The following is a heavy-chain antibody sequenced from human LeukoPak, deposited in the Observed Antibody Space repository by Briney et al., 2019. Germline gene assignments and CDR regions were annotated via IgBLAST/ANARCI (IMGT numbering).Heavy chain of an antibody. V-gene: IGHV1-2*02. J-gene: IGHJ5*02. D-gene: IGHD3-9*01. CDR3: ARGYYDILTGGNWFDP. CDR2: INPNSGGT. Sequence: GASVKVSCKASGYTFTGYYMHWVRQAPGQGLEWMGWINPNSGGTNYAQKFQGRVTMTRDTSISTAYMELSRLRSDDTAVYYCARGYYDILTGGNWFDPWGQGTLVTVSS. CDR1: GYTFTGYY.